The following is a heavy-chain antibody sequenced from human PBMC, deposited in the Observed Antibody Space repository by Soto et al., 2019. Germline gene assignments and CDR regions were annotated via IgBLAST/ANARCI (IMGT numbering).Heavy chain of an antibody. CDR2: IYYSGST. D-gene: IGHD4-17*01. Sequence: SETLSLTCTVSGGSISSYYWSWIRQPPGKGLEWIGYIYYSGSTNYNPSLKSRVTISVDTSKNQFSLKLSSVTAADTAVYYCARGDYGDYVGGSYYGMDVWGQGTTVTV. CDR1: GGSISSYY. CDR3: ARGDYGDYVGGSYYGMDV. V-gene: IGHV4-59*01. J-gene: IGHJ6*02.